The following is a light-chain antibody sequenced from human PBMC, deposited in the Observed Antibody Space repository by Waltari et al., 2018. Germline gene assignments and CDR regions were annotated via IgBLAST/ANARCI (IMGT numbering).Light chain of an antibody. CDR1: SSDVDDYNF. CDR3: CSYAGSITHVV. V-gene: IGLV2-23*02. CDR2: DVS. J-gene: IGLJ2*01. Sequence: QSALTQPASVSGSPGQSITIPCTGTSSDVDDYNFVSWYQQHPGKAPKLMIYDVSKRPSGVANRFSGSKSGNTASLTISGLQAEDEADYYCCSYAGSITHVVFGGGTKLTVL.